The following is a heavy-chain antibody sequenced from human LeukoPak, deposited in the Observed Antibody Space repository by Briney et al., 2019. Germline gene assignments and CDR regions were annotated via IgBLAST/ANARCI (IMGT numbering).Heavy chain of an antibody. J-gene: IGHJ2*01. CDR1: GIIFSNYA. CDR3: ARGRQGAKTRYFDL. CDR2: ISSDGGST. Sequence: GGSLRLSCAASGIIFSNYAMHWVRQGSGKGLECISTISSDGGSTYYANSVKGRFTISRDNSKNTLYLQMGSLRAEDMAVYYCARGRQGAKTRYFDLWGRGTRVTVSS. D-gene: IGHD1-26*01. V-gene: IGHV3-64*01.